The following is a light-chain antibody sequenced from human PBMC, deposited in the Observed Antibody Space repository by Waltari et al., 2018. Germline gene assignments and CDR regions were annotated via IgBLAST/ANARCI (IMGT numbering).Light chain of an antibody. CDR1: SSDVGGYNL. V-gene: IGLV2-23*02. CDR3: CSYAGRVV. J-gene: IGLJ2*01. CDR2: EVT. Sequence: QSALTQPASVSGSPGPSINISCPGTSSDVGGYNLVSWYQQHPGKAPKIMIYEVTQRPSGVSNRFSGSKSGNTASLTISGLQAEDEADYYCCSYAGRVVFGGGTKLTVL.